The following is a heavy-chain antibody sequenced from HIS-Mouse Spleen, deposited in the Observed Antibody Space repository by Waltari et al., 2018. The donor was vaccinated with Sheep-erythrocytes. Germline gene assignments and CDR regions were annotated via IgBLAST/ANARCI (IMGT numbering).Heavy chain of an antibody. CDR2: ISSSSSYI. Sequence: EVQLVESGGGLVKPGGPLGLSCAASGFTFGSYGRNWVRQAPGKVLEWVSSISSSSSYIYYADSVKGRFTISRDNAKNSLYLQMNSLRAEDTAVYYCARVASGATFDYWGQGTLVTVSS. CDR1: GFTFGSYG. D-gene: IGHD1-26*01. J-gene: IGHJ4*02. CDR3: ARVASGATFDY. V-gene: IGHV3-21*01.